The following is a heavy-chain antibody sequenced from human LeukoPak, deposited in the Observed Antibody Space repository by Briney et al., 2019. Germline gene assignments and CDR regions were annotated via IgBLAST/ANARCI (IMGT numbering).Heavy chain of an antibody. Sequence: SETLSLTCAVSGYSISSGYYWGWIRQPPGKGLEWIGSIYHGGSTYYNPSLKSRVTISLDMSKNQFSLKLASVTAADTAVYYCTRDYYCGGDCFGPDFDYWGQGTLVTVSS. CDR3: TRDYYCGGDCFGPDFDY. CDR1: GYSISSGYY. J-gene: IGHJ4*02. D-gene: IGHD2-21*02. V-gene: IGHV4-38-2*02. CDR2: IYHGGST.